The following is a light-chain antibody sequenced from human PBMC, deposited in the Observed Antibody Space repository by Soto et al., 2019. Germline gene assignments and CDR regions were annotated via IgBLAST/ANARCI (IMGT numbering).Light chain of an antibody. CDR3: QQYGSAKT. CDR2: DAS. CDR1: QTVGYRR. J-gene: IGKJ1*01. V-gene: IGKV3-20*01. Sequence: DIVLTQSPGTLSLSPGERATLSCRASQTVGYRRLAWYQQKPGQAPRLLLYDASSRATGIPDRFSGSGSGTDFTLTISRLEPEDFAVYYCQQYGSAKTFGQGTKVEIK.